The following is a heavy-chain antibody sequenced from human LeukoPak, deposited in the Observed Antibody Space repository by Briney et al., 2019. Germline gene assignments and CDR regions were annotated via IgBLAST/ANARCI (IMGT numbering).Heavy chain of an antibody. CDR3: TRLKEDY. J-gene: IGHJ4*02. CDR2: ISYDASNT. CDR1: GFTFSTYT. V-gene: IGHV3-30-3*01. Sequence: GGSLRLSCAASGFTFSTYTMHWVRQAPGKGLEWVAVISYDASNTYYADSVKGRFTISRDNAKNSLYLQMNSLRAEDTAVYYCTRLKEDYWGQGTLVTVSS.